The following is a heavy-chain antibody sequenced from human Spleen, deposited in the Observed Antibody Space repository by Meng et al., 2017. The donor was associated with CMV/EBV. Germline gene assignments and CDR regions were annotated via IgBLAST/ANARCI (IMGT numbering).Heavy chain of an antibody. CDR3: AKILEAHIEYNFYGLDV. J-gene: IGHJ6*02. Sequence: GESLKISCAASGFTFSSYAMSWVRQAPGKGLESIASINAGGTKTYYKDSVRGRFTISRDNSRNTVFLHMYSLTADDTAVYFCAKILEAHIEYNFYGLDVWGQGTTVTVSS. CDR1: GFTFSSYA. CDR2: INAGGTKT. D-gene: IGHD3-3*01. V-gene: IGHV3-23*01.